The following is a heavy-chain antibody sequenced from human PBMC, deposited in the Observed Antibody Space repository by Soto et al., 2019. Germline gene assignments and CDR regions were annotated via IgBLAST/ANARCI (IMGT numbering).Heavy chain of an antibody. V-gene: IGHV6-1*01. CDR2: TYYRSKWYN. CDR1: GDSVSSNSAA. CDR3: ARDQHSSGWYEGLGAFDI. D-gene: IGHD6-19*01. Sequence: PSPTLSLTCAISGDSVSSNSAAWNWIRQSPSRGLEWLGRTYYRSKWYNDYAVSVKSRITINPDTSKNQFSLQLNSVTPEDTAVYYCARDQHSSGWYEGLGAFDIWGQGTMVTVSS. J-gene: IGHJ3*02.